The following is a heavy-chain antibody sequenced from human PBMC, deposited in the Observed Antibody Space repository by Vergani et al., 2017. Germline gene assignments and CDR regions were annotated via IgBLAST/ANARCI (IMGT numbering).Heavy chain of an antibody. Sequence: QVQLQESGPGLVKPSQTLPPTFTVSGGSINSHNYYLGWIRQPAGKGLEWIGRIHTSWGTNYNPSLKSRVTMSEDTSKNQFSLNLTSVTAADTAVYLCARGSCFGCSCYKPLFDYWGQGILVTVSS. D-gene: IGHD3-22*01. CDR1: GGSINSHNYY. J-gene: IGHJ4*02. V-gene: IGHV4-61*02. CDR2: IHTSWGT. CDR3: ARGSCFGCSCYKPLFDY.